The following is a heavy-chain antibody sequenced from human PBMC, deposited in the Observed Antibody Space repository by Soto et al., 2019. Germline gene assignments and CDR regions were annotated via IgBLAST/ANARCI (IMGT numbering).Heavy chain of an antibody. V-gene: IGHV3-48*03. CDR3: ARGRTYCSSARCKGMDV. J-gene: IGHJ6*02. CDR2: ISTAGSTI. D-gene: IGHD2-2*01. Sequence: XGCLGLSCVACGFRVSELEVHGVRQAPGKGLEWLSYISTAGSTIFYADSVKGRFTISRNNAKNSLSLQMNSLRAEDTAVYYCARGRTYCSSARCKGMDVWRHGTTVTVSS. CDR1: GFRVSELE.